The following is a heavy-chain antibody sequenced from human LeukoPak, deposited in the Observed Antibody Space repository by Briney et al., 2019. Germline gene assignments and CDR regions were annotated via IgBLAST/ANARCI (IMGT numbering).Heavy chain of an antibody. CDR2: MNPNSGNT. Sequence: EASVKVSCKASGYTFTSYDISWVRQATGQGLEWMGWMNPNSGNTGYAQKFQGRVTMTRNTSISTAYMELSSLRSEDTAVYYCARGCRSGGSCYSANYYYYYMDVWGKGTTVTVSS. CDR3: ARGCRSGGSCYSANYYYYYMDV. D-gene: IGHD2-15*01. CDR1: GYTFTSYD. J-gene: IGHJ6*03. V-gene: IGHV1-8*01.